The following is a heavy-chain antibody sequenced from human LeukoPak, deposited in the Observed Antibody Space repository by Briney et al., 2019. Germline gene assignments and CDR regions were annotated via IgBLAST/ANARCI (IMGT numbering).Heavy chain of an antibody. CDR3: ARVAWGNDAFDI. CDR2: IKQDGSEK. CDR1: GFTFRTYA. D-gene: IGHD3-16*01. V-gene: IGHV3-7*01. J-gene: IGHJ3*02. Sequence: GGSLRLSCAASGFTFRTYAMSWVRQAPGKGLEWVANIKQDGSEKYYVDSVKGRFTISRDNAKNSLYLQMNSLRAEDTAVYYCARVAWGNDAFDIWGQGTMVTVSS.